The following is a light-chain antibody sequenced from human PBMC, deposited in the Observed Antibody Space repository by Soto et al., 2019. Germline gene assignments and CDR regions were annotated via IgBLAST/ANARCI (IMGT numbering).Light chain of an antibody. CDR2: GAS. V-gene: IGKV3-20*01. CDR1: QSVSSSY. CDR3: QQYGGSPPVT. Sequence: EIVLTQSPGTLSLSPGERATLSCRASQSVSSSYLAWYQQKPGQAPRLLIYGASSRATGIPDRFSGSGSGTDFTHTISRLEPEDFGVYYCQQYGGSPPVTFGQGTRLEMK. J-gene: IGKJ5*01.